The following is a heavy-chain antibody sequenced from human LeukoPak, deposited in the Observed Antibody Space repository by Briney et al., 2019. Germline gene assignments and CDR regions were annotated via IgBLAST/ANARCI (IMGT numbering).Heavy chain of an antibody. CDR2: INPNSGGT. CDR1: GYTFTGYY. D-gene: IGHD6-13*01. J-gene: IGHJ5*02. V-gene: IGHV1-2*02. CDR3: ARAIAAAAYWFDP. Sequence: GASVKVSCKASGYTFTGYYMHWVRQAPGQGLEWMGWINPNSGGTNYAQKFQGRVTMTRDTSFSTAYMELSRLRSDDTAVYYCARAIAAAAYWFDPWGQGTLVTVSS.